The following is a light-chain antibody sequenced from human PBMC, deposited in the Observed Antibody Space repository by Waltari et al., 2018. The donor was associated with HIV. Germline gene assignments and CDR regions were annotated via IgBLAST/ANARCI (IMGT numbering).Light chain of an antibody. CDR3: QQRSNWPPWT. CDR2: DAS. V-gene: IGKV3-11*01. Sequence: ENVLTQSPGTLSLSPGERVTLSCRASQSVSSYLAWYQQKPGQAPRLLIYDASNRATGIPARFSGSGSGTDFTLTISSLEPEDFAVYYCQQRSNWPPWTFGQGTKVEIK. CDR1: QSVSSY. J-gene: IGKJ1*01.